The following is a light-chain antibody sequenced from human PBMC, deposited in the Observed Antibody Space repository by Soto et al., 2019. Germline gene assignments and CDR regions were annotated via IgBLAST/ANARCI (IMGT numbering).Light chain of an antibody. V-gene: IGLV2-11*01. J-gene: IGLJ1*01. CDR3: CSYAVSYTL. Sequence: QSVLTQPRSVSGSPGQSVAISCTGTSSDVGGYNYVSWYQQHPGKAPKLMIYDVSKRPSGVPDRFSGSKSGNTASLTISGLQAEDEADYYCCSYAVSYTLLGTGTKVTVL. CDR1: SSDVGGYNY. CDR2: DVS.